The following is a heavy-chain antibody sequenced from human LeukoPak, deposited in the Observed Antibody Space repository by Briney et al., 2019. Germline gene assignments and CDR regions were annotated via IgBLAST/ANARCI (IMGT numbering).Heavy chain of an antibody. V-gene: IGHV3-72*01. CDR3: ARKYYDGSTYYFDY. CDR1: GFTFSDHY. CDR2: TRNKANSHTT. Sequence: GGSLRLSCAASGFTFSDHYMDWVRQAPGKGLEWVARTRNKANSHTTEYAASVKGRFTISRDDSKNSLYLQMNSLKTEDTAVYYCARKYYDGSTYYFDYWGQGTLVTVSS. D-gene: IGHD3-22*01. J-gene: IGHJ4*02.